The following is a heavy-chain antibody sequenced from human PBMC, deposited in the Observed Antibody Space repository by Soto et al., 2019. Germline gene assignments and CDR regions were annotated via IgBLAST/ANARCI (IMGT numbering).Heavy chain of an antibody. J-gene: IGHJ6*02. CDR2: ISSSSSTI. CDR1: GFTFSSYS. CDR3: ARDRSSGWYEENYYYYGMDV. D-gene: IGHD6-19*01. V-gene: IGHV3-48*02. Sequence: GGSLRLSCAACGFTFSSYSMNWVRQAPGKGLEWVSYISSSSSTIYYADSVKGRFTISRDNAKNSLYLQMNSLRDEDTAVYYCARDRSSGWYEENYYYYGMDVWGQGTTVTVSS.